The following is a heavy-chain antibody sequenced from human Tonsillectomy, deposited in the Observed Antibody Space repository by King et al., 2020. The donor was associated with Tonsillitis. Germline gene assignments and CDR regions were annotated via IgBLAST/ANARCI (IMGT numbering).Heavy chain of an antibody. CDR1: GGSISSYY. V-gene: IGHV4-59*01. D-gene: IGHD5-12*01. CDR2: IYFSGST. CDR3: ARGIWWLRGGRNQLNFDY. Sequence: QLQESGPGLVKPSETLSLTCTVSGGSISSYYWSWIRQPPGKGLEWIGYIYFSGSTNYNPSLKNRVTISVDMSKNQFSLKLSSVTAADTAVYYCARGIWWLRGGRNQLNFDYWGQGTLVTVSS. J-gene: IGHJ4*02.